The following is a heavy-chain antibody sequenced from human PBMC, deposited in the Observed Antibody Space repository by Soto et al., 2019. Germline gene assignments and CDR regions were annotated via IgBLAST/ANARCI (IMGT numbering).Heavy chain of an antibody. CDR3: AKDSTSWGGKYYYYYYMDV. Sequence: GGSLRLSCAASGFTFSSYGMHWVRQAPGKGLEWVAVISYDGSNKYYADSVKGRFTISRDNSKNTLYLQMNSLRAEDTAVYYCAKDSTSWGGKYYYYYYMDVWGKGTTVTVSS. D-gene: IGHD2-2*01. CDR1: GFTFSSYG. CDR2: ISYDGSNK. V-gene: IGHV3-30*18. J-gene: IGHJ6*03.